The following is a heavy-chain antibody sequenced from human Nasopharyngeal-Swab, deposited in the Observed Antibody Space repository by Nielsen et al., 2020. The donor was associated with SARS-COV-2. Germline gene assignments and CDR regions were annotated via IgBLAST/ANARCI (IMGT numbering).Heavy chain of an antibody. CDR3: ARAGIAVAAKNDY. V-gene: IGHV1-18*01. CDR1: GYTFTSYG. CDR2: ISAYNGNT. Sequence: ASVNVSCKASGYTFTSYGIRWVRQAPGQGLEWMGWISAYNGNTNYAQKLQGRVTMTTDTSTSTAYMEVRSLRCEDTAVYYCARAGIAVAAKNDYWGQGTLVTVSS. J-gene: IGHJ4*02. D-gene: IGHD6-19*01.